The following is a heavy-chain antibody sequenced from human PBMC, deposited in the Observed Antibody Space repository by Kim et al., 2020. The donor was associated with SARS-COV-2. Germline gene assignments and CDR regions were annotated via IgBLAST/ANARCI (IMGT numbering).Heavy chain of an antibody. CDR1: GFTFSSYS. J-gene: IGHJ6*02. Sequence: GGSLRLSCAASGFTFSSYSMNWVRQAPGKGLEWVSYISSSSSTIYYADSVKGRFTISRDNAKNSLYLQMNSLRDEDTAVYYCARDWDVVPAAWSEIPSYYYGMDVWGQGTTVTVSS. CDR3: ARDWDVVPAAWSEIPSYYYGMDV. D-gene: IGHD2-2*01. V-gene: IGHV3-48*02. CDR2: ISSSSSTI.